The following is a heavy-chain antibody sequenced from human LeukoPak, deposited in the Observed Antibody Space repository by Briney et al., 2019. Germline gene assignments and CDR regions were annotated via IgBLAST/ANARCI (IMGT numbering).Heavy chain of an antibody. D-gene: IGHD3-10*01. CDR2: IYYSGGT. Sequence: PSETLSLTCTVSGGSFSSYYWSWIRQPPGKGLEWIGYIYYSGGTNSNPSLKSRVTISVDTSKNQFSLKLSSVTAADTAVYYCARGSPVRGVIIDDYWGQGTLVTVSS. V-gene: IGHV4-59*01. J-gene: IGHJ4*02. CDR3: ARGSPVRGVIIDDY. CDR1: GGSFSSYY.